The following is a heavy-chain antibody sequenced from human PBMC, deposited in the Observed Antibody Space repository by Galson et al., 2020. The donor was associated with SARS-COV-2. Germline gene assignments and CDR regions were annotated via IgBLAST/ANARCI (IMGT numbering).Heavy chain of an antibody. CDR1: GYTFTSYG. J-gene: IGHJ6*02. Sequence: ASVKVSCKASGYTFTSYGISWVRQAPGQGLEWMGWISAYNGNTNYAQKLQGRVTMTTDTSTSTAYMELRSLRSDDTAVYYCARDRGPRIAAAVWLVADNYYYYGMDVWGQGTTVTVSS. CDR2: ISAYNGNT. D-gene: IGHD6-13*01. CDR3: ARDRGPRIAAAVWLVADNYYYYGMDV. V-gene: IGHV1-18*01.